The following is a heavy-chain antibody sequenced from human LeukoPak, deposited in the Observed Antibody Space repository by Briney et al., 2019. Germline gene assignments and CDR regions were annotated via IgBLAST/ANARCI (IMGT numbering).Heavy chain of an antibody. J-gene: IGHJ4*02. CDR3: ARGIVGATTVFDY. CDR1: GFTFSSYS. D-gene: IGHD1-26*01. CDR2: ISSSSTI. V-gene: IGHV3-48*04. Sequence: PGGSLRLSCAASGFTFSSYSMNWVRQAPGKGLEWVSYISSSSTIYYADSVKGRFTISRDNAKNSLYLQMNSLRAEDTAVYYCARGIVGATTVFDYWGQGTLVTLSS.